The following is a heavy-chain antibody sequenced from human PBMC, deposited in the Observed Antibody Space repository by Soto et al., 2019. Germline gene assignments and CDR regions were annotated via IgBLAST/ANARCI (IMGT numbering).Heavy chain of an antibody. Sequence: EVQLLESGGGLVQPGGSLRLSCAASGFTFSTYAMSWVRQAPGKGLEWVSTIDNSGGITYYADSVKGRFTISRDNSKNTLYLQMNSLRAEDTAVYYCAKGGYNYGVLFDCWGHGTLVTVSS. V-gene: IGHV3-23*05. J-gene: IGHJ5*01. D-gene: IGHD5-18*01. CDR3: AKGGYNYGVLFDC. CDR1: GFTFSTYA. CDR2: IDNSGGIT.